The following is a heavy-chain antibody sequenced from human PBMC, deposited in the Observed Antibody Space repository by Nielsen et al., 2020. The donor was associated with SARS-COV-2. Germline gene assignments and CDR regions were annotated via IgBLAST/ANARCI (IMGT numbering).Heavy chain of an antibody. CDR3: AREGRNLPLDY. Sequence: GESLKISCAASGFTFSSYAMHWVRQAPGKGLEWVAVISYDGSNKYYADSVKGRFTISRDNGKNSLYLQMNSLRVEDTAVYYCAREGRNLPLDYWGQGTLVTVSS. CDR2: ISYDGSNK. CDR1: GFTFSSYA. V-gene: IGHV3-30*04. J-gene: IGHJ4*02.